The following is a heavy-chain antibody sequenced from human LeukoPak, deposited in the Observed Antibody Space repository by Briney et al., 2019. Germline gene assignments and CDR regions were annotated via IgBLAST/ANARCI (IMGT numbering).Heavy chain of an antibody. D-gene: IGHD6-25*01. CDR1: GFTFSDYS. CDR2: ISTVSTYT. CDR3: ARDGSGFYLYNYMDV. J-gene: IGHJ6*03. V-gene: IGHV3-21*01. Sequence: GGSLRLSCAPSGFTFSDYSMNWVRQATGKGLEWVASISTVSTYTFYADSVKGRFTISRDNVRNSLYLQMSSLGAEDTAAYYCARDGSGFYLYNYMDVWGKGTTVTVSS.